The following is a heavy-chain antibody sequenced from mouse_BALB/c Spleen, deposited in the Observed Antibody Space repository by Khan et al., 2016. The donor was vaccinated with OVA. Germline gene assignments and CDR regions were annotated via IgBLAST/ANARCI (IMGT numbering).Heavy chain of an antibody. V-gene: IGHV1-31*01. CDR1: GYSFTGYT. CDR2: INPYNGVI. J-gene: IGHJ2*01. CDR3: VRDYRYYFDY. D-gene: IGHD2-12*01. Sequence: VQLQQSGPELVKPGASLKISCKASGYSFTGYTMNWVKQSHGKNLDWIGLINPYNGVISYNQKLKGKATLTVDKSSSTAYMELLSLTSDDSAVYYCVRDYRYYFDYWGQGTTLAVSS.